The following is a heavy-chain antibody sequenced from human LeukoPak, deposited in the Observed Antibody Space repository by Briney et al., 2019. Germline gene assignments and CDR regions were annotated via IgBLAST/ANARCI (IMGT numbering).Heavy chain of an antibody. CDR2: IYPGDSDT. Sequence: GESLKISCKGSGYSFTSYWIGWVRQMPGKGLEWMGIIYPGDSDTRYSPSFQGQVTISADKSISTAYLQWSSLKASDTAMYYCARHISITMVRGVINEVDYWGQGTLVTVSS. CDR3: ARHISITMVRGVINEVDY. D-gene: IGHD3-10*01. CDR1: GYSFTSYW. V-gene: IGHV5-51*01. J-gene: IGHJ4*02.